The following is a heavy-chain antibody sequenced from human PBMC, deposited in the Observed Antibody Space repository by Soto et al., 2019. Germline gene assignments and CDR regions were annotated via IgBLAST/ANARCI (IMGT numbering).Heavy chain of an antibody. CDR2: TYYRSKWYN. CDR1: GDSVSSNSAA. J-gene: IGHJ6*02. CDR3: ARDARITIFGVVKDYGMDV. Sequence: PSQTLSLTCAISGDSVSSNSAAWNWIRQSPSRGLEWLGRTYYRSKWYNDYAVSVKSRITINPDTSKNQFSLQLNSETPEDTAVYYCARDARITIFGVVKDYGMDVWGQGTTVTVSS. D-gene: IGHD3-3*01. V-gene: IGHV6-1*01.